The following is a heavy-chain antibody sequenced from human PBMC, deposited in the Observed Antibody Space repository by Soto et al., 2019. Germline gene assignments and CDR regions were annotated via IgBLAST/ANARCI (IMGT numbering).Heavy chain of an antibody. CDR1: GFTFSSYA. CDR3: AKEGYGDYDAGDAFDI. D-gene: IGHD4-17*01. V-gene: IGHV3-23*01. CDR2: ISGSGGST. Sequence: GGSLRLSCAASGFTFSSYAMSWVRQAPGKGLEWVSAISGSGGSTYYADSVKGRFTISRDNSKNTLYLQMNSLRAEDTAVYYCAKEGYGDYDAGDAFDIWGQGTMVTVSS. J-gene: IGHJ3*02.